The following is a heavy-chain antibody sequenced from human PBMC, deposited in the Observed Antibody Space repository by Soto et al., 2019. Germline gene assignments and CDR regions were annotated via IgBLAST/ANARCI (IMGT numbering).Heavy chain of an antibody. CDR1: GFTFSSYD. J-gene: IGHJ5*02. D-gene: IGHD3-10*01. CDR3: ARGLNYYGSGSAVYNWFDP. V-gene: IGHV3-13*01. CDR2: IGTAGDT. Sequence: GGSLRLSCAASGFTFSSYDMHWVRQATGKGLEWVSAIGTAGDTYYPGSVKGRFTISRENAKNSLYLQMNSLRAGDTAVYYCARGLNYYGSGSAVYNWFDPRGQATLVTVSS.